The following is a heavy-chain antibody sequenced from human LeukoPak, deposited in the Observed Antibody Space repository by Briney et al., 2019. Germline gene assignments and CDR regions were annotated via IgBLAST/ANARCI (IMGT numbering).Heavy chain of an antibody. Sequence: PSETLSLTCTVSGGSISSGDYYWSWIRQPPGKGLEWIGYIYYSGSTYYNPSLKSRVTISVDTSKNQFSLKLSSVTAADTAVYYYASYTIFGAIRYYYYGMDVWGQGTTVTVSS. CDR1: GGSISSGDYY. V-gene: IGHV4-30-4*01. CDR3: ASYTIFGAIRYYYYGMDV. CDR2: IYYSGST. D-gene: IGHD3-3*01. J-gene: IGHJ6*02.